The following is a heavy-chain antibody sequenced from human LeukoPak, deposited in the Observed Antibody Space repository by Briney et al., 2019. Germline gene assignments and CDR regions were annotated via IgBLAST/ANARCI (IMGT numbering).Heavy chain of an antibody. CDR2: ISSSSSYI. CDR3: ASNHYDSSGYYYYYYMDV. J-gene: IGHJ6*03. Sequence: PGGSLRLSCAASGFTFSSYSMNWVRQAPGKGLEWVSSISSSSSYIYYADSVKGRFTISRDNAKNSLYLQMNSLRAEDTAVYYCASNHYDSSGYYYYYYMDVWGKGTTVTVSS. D-gene: IGHD3-22*01. CDR1: GFTFSSYS. V-gene: IGHV3-21*01.